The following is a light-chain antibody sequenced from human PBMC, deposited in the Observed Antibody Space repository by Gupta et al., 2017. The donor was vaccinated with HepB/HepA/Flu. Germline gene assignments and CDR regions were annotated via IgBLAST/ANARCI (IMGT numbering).Light chain of an antibody. CDR2: GAS. V-gene: IGKV3-20*01. Sequence: EIVLTQSPGTLSLSPGERATLSCRASQSIKGNYLAWYQQKPGQAPRLLIYGASTRATGIPDRFIGSGSGTDFTLTISRLEPEDFAVYYCQHDCNSPFTFGHGTKVDIK. CDR3: QHDCNSPFT. CDR1: QSIKGNY. J-gene: IGKJ3*01.